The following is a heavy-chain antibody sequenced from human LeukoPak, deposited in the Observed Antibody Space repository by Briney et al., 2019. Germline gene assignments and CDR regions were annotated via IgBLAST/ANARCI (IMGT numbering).Heavy chain of an antibody. V-gene: IGHV3-30*02. Sequence: PGGSLRLSCAASGFTFSSFGMHWVRQAPGKGLEWVAFIRYDGSNKYHADSVKGRFTISRDNSKNTLYLQMNSLRADDTAVYYCARDMYYDILTASSLRLRFDPWGQGTLVTVSS. J-gene: IGHJ5*02. CDR1: GFTFSSFG. CDR3: ARDMYYDILTASSLRLRFDP. D-gene: IGHD3-9*01. CDR2: IRYDGSNK.